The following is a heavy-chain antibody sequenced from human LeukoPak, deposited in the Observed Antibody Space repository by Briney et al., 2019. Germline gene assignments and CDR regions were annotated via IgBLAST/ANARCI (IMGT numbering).Heavy chain of an antibody. CDR3: ARDAYYSGSGIYSK. CDR2: ISSRSNYI. D-gene: IGHD3-10*01. CDR1: GFNFSTYT. Sequence: GGSLRLSCEVSGFNFSTYTMNWVRQSPRKGLEWVASISSRSNYIYYAESLKGRLTISRDNAKNSLYLQMNSLRAEDTAVYYCARDAYYSGSGIYSKWGQGTLVTVSS. V-gene: IGHV3-21*01. J-gene: IGHJ4*02.